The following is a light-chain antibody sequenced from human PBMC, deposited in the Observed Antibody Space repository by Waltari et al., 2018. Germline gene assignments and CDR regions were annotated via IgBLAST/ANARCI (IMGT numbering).Light chain of an antibody. CDR2: DAS. Sequence: EIVLTQSPGTLSLSPGERATLSCRASQRVGRYLAWYQQKPGQAPRLLIYDASTRGTGSPDRFSGSGAGTDFSLTISRLEPEDFAVYYCQKYVNLPATFGQGTKVEIK. V-gene: IGKV3-20*01. CDR3: QKYVNLPAT. J-gene: IGKJ1*01. CDR1: QRVGRY.